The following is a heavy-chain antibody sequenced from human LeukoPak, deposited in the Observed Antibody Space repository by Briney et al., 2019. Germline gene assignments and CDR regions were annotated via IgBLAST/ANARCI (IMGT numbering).Heavy chain of an antibody. J-gene: IGHJ4*02. D-gene: IGHD2-15*01. Sequence: GGSVRVSCKASGYTFTGYYMHWVRQAPGQGLEWMGGINPSSGVPNNAQTFQGRVTMTRDTSISTAYMELNWLTSDDTAVDSCSRGGGHFDYWGQGTLVTVSS. V-gene: IGHV1-2*02. CDR3: SRGGGHFDY. CDR2: INPSSGVP. CDR1: GYTFTGYY.